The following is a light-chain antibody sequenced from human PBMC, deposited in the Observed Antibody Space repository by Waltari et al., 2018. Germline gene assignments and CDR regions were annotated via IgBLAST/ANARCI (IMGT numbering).Light chain of an antibody. CDR1: QSISTY. J-gene: IGKJ3*01. CDR3: HQTYNTPFT. V-gene: IGKV1-39*01. CDR2: SAS. Sequence: DIQMTQSPSSLSASLGARVTITCRASQSISTYVNWYQQKPGKVPRLLVFSASTLQTGAPSRFRGSGSGTDFTLNVTSLQPEDLASYYCHQTYNTPFTFGPGTIVEIK.